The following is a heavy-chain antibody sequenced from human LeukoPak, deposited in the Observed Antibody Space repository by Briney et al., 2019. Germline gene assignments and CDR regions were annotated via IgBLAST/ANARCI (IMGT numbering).Heavy chain of an antibody. CDR1: GGSISSFY. CDR2: MYTSGST. V-gene: IGHV4-4*07. J-gene: IGHJ4*02. Sequence: SETLSLTCTASGGSISSFYWSWIRQPAGKGLEWIGRMYTSGSTNYNPSLKSRVSMSVDTSKNQFSLKLTSVTAADTAVYYCARVGYSGGWYADYWGQGTLATVSS. CDR3: ARVGYSGGWYADY. D-gene: IGHD6-19*01.